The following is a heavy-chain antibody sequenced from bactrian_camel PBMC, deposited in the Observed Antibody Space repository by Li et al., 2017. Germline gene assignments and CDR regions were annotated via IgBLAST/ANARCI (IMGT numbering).Heavy chain of an antibody. CDR2: PYGAANT. D-gene: IGHD3*01. J-gene: IGHJ4*01. CDR1: GFKSADNRC. V-gene: IGHV3S53*01. CDR3: AAEPRLRGYCDTYLPYTS. Sequence: QVQLVESGGDSVMAGGSLRLSCVVSGFKSADNRCMGWFRQAPGREREEVAWPYGAANTNYAASVKGRFTISQDNAKNTLYLQMNNLKPEDTGMYICAAEPRLRGYCDTYLPYTSWGQGTQVTVS.